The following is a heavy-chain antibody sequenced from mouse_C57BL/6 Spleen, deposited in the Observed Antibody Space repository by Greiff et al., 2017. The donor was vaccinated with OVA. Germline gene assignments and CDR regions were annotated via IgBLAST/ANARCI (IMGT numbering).Heavy chain of an antibody. D-gene: IGHD1-1*01. CDR3: AIYYGSSWDWYFDV. CDR1: GYAFTNYL. CDR2: INPGSGGT. V-gene: IGHV1-54*01. J-gene: IGHJ1*03. Sequence: QVQLQQSGAELVRPGTSVKVSCKASGYAFTNYLIEWVKQRPGQGLEWIGVINPGSGGTNYNEKFKGKATLTADKSSSTAYMQLSSLTSEDSAVYFCAIYYGSSWDWYFDVWGTGTTVTVSS.